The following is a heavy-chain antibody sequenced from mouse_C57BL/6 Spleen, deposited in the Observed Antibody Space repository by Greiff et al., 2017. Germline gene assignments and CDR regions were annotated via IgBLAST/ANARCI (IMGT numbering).Heavy chain of an antibody. CDR2: IDPSDSYT. CDR3: ARGRDLDY. CDR1: GYTFTSYW. J-gene: IGHJ2*01. Sequence: QVQLQQPGAELVMPGASVKLSCKASGYTFTSYWMHWVKQRPGQGLEWIGEIDPSDSYTNYNQKFKGKSTLTVDKSSSTAYMQLSSLTSEDSAVYYCARGRDLDYWGQGTTLTVSA. V-gene: IGHV1-69*01.